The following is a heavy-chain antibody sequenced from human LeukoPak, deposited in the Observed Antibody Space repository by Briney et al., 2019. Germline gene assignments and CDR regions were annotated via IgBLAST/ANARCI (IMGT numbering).Heavy chain of an antibody. CDR3: ISLYYYMDV. J-gene: IGHJ6*03. CDR1: GFTFSGSA. Sequence: GGSPRLSCAASGFTFSGSAMHWVRQASGKGLEWVGHIRSKANNYATSYAASVQGRFTISRDDSKNTAYLQMNSLKTEDTAVYYCISLYYYMDVWGKGTTVTVSS. CDR2: IRSKANNYAT. V-gene: IGHV3-73*01.